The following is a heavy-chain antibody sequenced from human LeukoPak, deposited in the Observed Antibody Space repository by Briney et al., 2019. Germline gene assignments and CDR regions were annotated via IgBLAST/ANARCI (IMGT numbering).Heavy chain of an antibody. D-gene: IGHD6-19*01. Sequence: SQTLSLTCTVSGGSISSGGYYWSWIRQPPGKGLEWIGYIYHSGSTYYNPSLKSRVTISVDRSKNQFSLKLSSVTAADTAVYCCASIGWAEGAFDIWGQGTLVTVS. J-gene: IGHJ3*02. CDR1: GGSISSGGYY. CDR2: IYHSGST. V-gene: IGHV4-30-2*01. CDR3: ASIGWAEGAFDI.